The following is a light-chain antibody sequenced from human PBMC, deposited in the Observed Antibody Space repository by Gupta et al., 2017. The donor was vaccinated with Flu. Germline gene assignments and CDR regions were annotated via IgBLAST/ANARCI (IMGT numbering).Light chain of an antibody. CDR3: AAWDDSLNGSNWV. V-gene: IGLV1-44*01. J-gene: IGLJ3*02. Sequence: QSVLTQPPSASGTPGQRVTISCSGSSSNIGRNTVSWYQQLPGPAPNPLIYPNNQRPSGVTDRFSGSKSGTSASLAISGLQSEDEADYYCAAWDDSLNGSNWVFGGGTKLTVL. CDR2: PNN. CDR1: SSNIGRNT.